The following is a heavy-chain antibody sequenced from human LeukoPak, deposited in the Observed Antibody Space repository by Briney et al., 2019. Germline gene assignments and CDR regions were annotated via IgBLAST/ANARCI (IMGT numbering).Heavy chain of an antibody. CDR3: AKVRSGWSRAGPQPYYFHY. Sequence: GGSLSLSCAASGFTFSSYAMSWVRQAPGKGLEWVSAISGSGGSTYYADSVKGRFTISRDNSKNTLYLQMNSLRAEDTAVYYCAKVRSGWSRAGPQPYYFHYWAQGTLVTVSS. D-gene: IGHD6-19*01. CDR2: ISGSGGST. V-gene: IGHV3-23*01. CDR1: GFTFSSYA. J-gene: IGHJ4*02.